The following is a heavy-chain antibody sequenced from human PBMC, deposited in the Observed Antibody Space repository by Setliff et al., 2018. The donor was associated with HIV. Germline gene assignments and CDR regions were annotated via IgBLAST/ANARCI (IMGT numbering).Heavy chain of an antibody. CDR1: GFSSRSYA. CDR2: ISGSGDIT. CDR3: ARLLNYYDSSGYYFRLFYGMDV. V-gene: IGHV3-23*01. J-gene: IGHJ6*02. Sequence: PGGSLRLSCAASGFSSRSYAVSWVRQAPGKGLEWVSVISGSGDITYYRESVKGRFTVSRDNSNNTVYLQMNSLRAEDTAMYYCARLLNYYDSSGYYFRLFYGMDVWGQGTTVTVSS. D-gene: IGHD3-22*01.